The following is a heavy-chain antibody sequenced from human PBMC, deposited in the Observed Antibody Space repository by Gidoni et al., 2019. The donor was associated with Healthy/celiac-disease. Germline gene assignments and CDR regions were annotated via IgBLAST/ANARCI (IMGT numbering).Heavy chain of an antibody. CDR1: CGSISSGGYS. V-gene: IGHV4-30-2*01. Sequence: QLQLQESGSGLVKPSQSLSLPCAVSCGSISSGGYSWSWIRQPPGKGLQWVGYIYHRGRTYYNPSLNSRVTISVDRSKNQFTLKLSSVTAADTAVYYCASGKDCISTSCYARDWDQGTLVTVSS. J-gene: IGHJ4*02. CDR2: IYHRGRT. CDR3: ASGKDCISTSCYARD. D-gene: IGHD2-2*01.